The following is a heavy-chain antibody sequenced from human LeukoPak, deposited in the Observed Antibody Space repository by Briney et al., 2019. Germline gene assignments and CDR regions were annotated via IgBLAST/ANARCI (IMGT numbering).Heavy chain of an antibody. V-gene: IGHV3-30*18. CDR2: ISYDGSNK. CDR1: GFTFSSYG. J-gene: IGHJ6*02. D-gene: IGHD4-17*01. Sequence: GGSLRLSCAASGFTFSSYGMHWVRQAPGKGLEWVAVISYDGSNKYYADSEKGRFTISRDNSKNTLYLQMNSLRAEDTAVYYCAKDRYGDFYYYYGMDVWGQGTTVTVSS. CDR3: AKDRYGDFYYYYGMDV.